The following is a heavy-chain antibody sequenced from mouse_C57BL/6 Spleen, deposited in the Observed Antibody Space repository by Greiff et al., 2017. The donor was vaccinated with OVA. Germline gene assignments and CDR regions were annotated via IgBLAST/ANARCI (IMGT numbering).Heavy chain of an antibody. CDR1: GYAFSSYW. Sequence: QVQLKESGAELVKPGASVKISCKASGYAFSSYWMNWVKQRPGKGLEWIGQIYPGDGDTNSNGKFKGKATLTADKSSSTAYMQLSSLTSEDSAVYFCARSYRVGFDYWGQGTTLTVSS. J-gene: IGHJ2*01. V-gene: IGHV1-80*01. D-gene: IGHD1-1*01. CDR2: IYPGDGDT. CDR3: ARSYRVGFDY.